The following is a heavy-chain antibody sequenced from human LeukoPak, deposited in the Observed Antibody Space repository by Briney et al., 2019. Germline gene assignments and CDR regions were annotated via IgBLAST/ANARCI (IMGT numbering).Heavy chain of an antibody. J-gene: IGHJ6*03. Sequence: GGSLRLSCAASGFTFSKYGMHWVRQAPGKGLEWVAFIRSDGSNTHYADSVKGRFTISRDNSKNTLYLQMNSLRAEDTAVYYCAKDRPSGSYFDYYYMDVWGKGTTVTVSS. CDR2: IRSDGSNT. CDR1: GFTFSKYG. D-gene: IGHD1-26*01. CDR3: AKDRPSGSYFDYYYMDV. V-gene: IGHV3-30*02.